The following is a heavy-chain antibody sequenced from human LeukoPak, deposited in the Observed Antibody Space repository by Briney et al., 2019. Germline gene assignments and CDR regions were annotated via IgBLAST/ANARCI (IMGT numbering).Heavy chain of an antibody. CDR2: IYYSGST. CDR1: GGSISSSSYY. CDR3: ARHKIGFLEWLLPFDY. Sequence: SETLSLTCTVSGGSISSSSYYWGWIRQPPGKGLEWIVSIYYSGSTYYNPSLKSRVTISVDTSKNQFSLKLSSVTAADTAVYYCARHKIGFLEWLLPFDYWGQGTLVTVSS. J-gene: IGHJ4*02. D-gene: IGHD3-3*01. V-gene: IGHV4-39*01.